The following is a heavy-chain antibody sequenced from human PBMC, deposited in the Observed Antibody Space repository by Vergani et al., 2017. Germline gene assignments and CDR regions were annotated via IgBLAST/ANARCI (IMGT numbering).Heavy chain of an antibody. V-gene: IGHV3-21*01. CDR3: ARVVAAAGIDY. CDR2: ISSSSSYI. D-gene: IGHD6-13*01. Sequence: EVQLVESGGGLVKPGGSLRLSWAASGFTFSSYSMNWVRQAPGKGLEWVSSISSSSSYIYYADSVKGRFTISRDNAKNSLYLQMNSLRAEDTAVYYCARVVAAAGIDYWGQGTLVTVSS. J-gene: IGHJ4*02. CDR1: GFTFSSYS.